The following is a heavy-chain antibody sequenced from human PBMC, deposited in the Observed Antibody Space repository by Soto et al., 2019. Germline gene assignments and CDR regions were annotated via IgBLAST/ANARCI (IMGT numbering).Heavy chain of an antibody. D-gene: IGHD6-13*01. J-gene: IGHJ5*02. Sequence: SETLSLTCTVSGGSISSGNYYWGWIRQPPGKGLEWIGYIYYSGSTYYNPSLKSRVTISVDTSKNQFSLKLSSVTAADTAVYYCARLYSSSGGGWFDPWGQGTLVTVSS. V-gene: IGHV4-30-4*08. CDR2: IYYSGST. CDR1: GGSISSGNYY. CDR3: ARLYSSSGGGWFDP.